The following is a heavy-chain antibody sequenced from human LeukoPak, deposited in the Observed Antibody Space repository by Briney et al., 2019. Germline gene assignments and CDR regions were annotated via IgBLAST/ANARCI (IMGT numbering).Heavy chain of an antibody. CDR1: GGSVSGYY. D-gene: IGHD4-23*01. V-gene: IGHV4-59*08. Sequence: RSSETLSLTCTVSGGSVSGYYWSWIRQPPGKGLEWIGYIYYSGTTYYNPSLKSRVTMSVDTSKNQFSLKLSSVTAADTAVYYCARHYYGGSGAFDIWGQGTMVTVSS. CDR2: IYYSGTT. CDR3: ARHYYGGSGAFDI. J-gene: IGHJ3*02.